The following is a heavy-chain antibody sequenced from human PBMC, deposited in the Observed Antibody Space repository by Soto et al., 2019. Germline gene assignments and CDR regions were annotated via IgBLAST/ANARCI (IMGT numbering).Heavy chain of an antibody. V-gene: IGHV3-21*01. D-gene: IGHD4-17*01. CDR2: ISSSSSYI. CDR1: GFTFSSYG. CDR3: ARDTTVVTHGY. Sequence: GGSLRLSCAASGFTFSSYGMNWVRQAPGKGLEWVSSISSSSSYIYYADSVKGRFTISRDNAKNSLYLQMKSLRAEDTAVYYCARDTTVVTHGYWGQGTLVTVSS. J-gene: IGHJ4*02.